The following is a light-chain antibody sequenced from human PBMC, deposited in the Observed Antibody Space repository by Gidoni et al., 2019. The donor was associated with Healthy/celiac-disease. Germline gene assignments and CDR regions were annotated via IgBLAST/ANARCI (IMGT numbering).Light chain of an antibody. V-gene: IGLV2-8*01. CDR1: SSDVGGYNY. CDR3: SSYAGSTVV. J-gene: IGLJ2*01. CDR2: EVS. Sequence: QSALTQPPSASASPGQPVTISCTGSSSDVGGYNYVSWYQQHPGKAPNPMIYEVSKRPSGVPDRFFGSKSGNTASLTVSGLQAEDEADYYCSSYAGSTVVFGGGTKLTVL.